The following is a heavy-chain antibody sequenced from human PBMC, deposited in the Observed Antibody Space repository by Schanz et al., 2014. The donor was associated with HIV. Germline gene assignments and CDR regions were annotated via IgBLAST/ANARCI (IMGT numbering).Heavy chain of an antibody. Sequence: VQLVESGGGLLQPGGSLRLSCAASGFTVRSYAMHWVRQAPGKGLDWVAILSFDGSNKYYADSVKGRFTISRDYSKNTLYLQMNSLRAADTAVYYCAKDLKIGDYGGYSIDYWGQGTLVTVSS. CDR2: LSFDGSNK. J-gene: IGHJ4*02. CDR3: AKDLKIGDYGGYSIDY. V-gene: IGHV3-30*18. D-gene: IGHD5-12*01. CDR1: GFTVRSYA.